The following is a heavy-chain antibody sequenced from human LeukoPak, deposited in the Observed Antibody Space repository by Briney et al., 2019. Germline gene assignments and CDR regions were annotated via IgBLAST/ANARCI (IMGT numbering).Heavy chain of an antibody. Sequence: ASVKVSCKASGYTFTSYDINWVRQATGQGLEWMGWMNPNSGNTGYAQKFQGRVTITRNTSISTAYMELSSLRSEDTAVYYCARMACSSTSCYLNWFDPWGQGTLVTVSS. CDR1: GYTFTSYD. CDR2: MNPNSGNT. J-gene: IGHJ5*02. CDR3: ARMACSSTSCYLNWFDP. D-gene: IGHD2-2*01. V-gene: IGHV1-8*03.